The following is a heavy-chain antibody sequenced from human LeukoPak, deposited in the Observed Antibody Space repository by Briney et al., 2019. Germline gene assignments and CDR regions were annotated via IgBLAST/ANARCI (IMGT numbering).Heavy chain of an antibody. CDR2: IKPDGSEK. CDR1: RFTFSSYW. CDR3: AKDRGTPYYDSSGYYSLDY. Sequence: GGSLRLSCAASRFTFSSYWMSWVRQAPGKGLEWVANIKPDGSEKFYVDSVKGRFTISRDNAKNSLYLQMNSLRAEDTAVYYCAKDRGTPYYDSSGYYSLDYWGQGTLVTVSS. D-gene: IGHD3-22*01. V-gene: IGHV3-7*01. J-gene: IGHJ4*02.